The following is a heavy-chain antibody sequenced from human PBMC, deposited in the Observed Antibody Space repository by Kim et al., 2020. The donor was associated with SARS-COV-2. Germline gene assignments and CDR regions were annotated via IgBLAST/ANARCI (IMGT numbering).Heavy chain of an antibody. CDR3: ARDDGWDSSGYIDYGMDV. Sequence: VKVSCKASGYTFTSYGISWVRQAPGQGLEWMGWISAYNGNTNYAQKLQGRVTMTTDTSTSTAYMELRSLRSDDTAVYYCARDDGWDSSGYIDYGMDVWGQGTTVTVSS. V-gene: IGHV1-18*01. J-gene: IGHJ6*02. CDR1: GYTFTSYG. D-gene: IGHD3-22*01. CDR2: ISAYNGNT.